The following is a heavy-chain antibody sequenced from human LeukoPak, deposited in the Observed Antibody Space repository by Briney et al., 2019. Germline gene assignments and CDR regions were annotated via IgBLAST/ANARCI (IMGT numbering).Heavy chain of an antibody. J-gene: IGHJ4*02. CDR1: GYTFTGYY. V-gene: IGHV1-2*02. Sequence: ASVKVSCKASGYTFTGYYMHWVRQAPGQGLEWMGWINPNRGGTNYAQKYQGRVTMTRDTSISTVYMELSRLRSDDTAVYYCARDIARMGAYYYDSSGPIDYWGQGTLVTVSS. CDR3: ARDIARMGAYYYDSSGPIDY. D-gene: IGHD3-22*01. CDR2: INPNRGGT.